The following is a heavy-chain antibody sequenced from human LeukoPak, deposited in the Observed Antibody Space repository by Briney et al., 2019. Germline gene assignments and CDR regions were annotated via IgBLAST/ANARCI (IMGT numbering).Heavy chain of an antibody. Sequence: GGSLRLSCAASGFTFSSYGMHWVRQAPGKGLEWVAVIRYDGSNKYYADYVKGRFTISRDNSKNTLYLQMNSLRAEDTAVYYCAKGSGGYYDSSVFDYWGQGTLVTVSS. V-gene: IGHV3-30*02. CDR3: AKGSGGYYDSSVFDY. CDR1: GFTFSSYG. D-gene: IGHD3-22*01. CDR2: IRYDGSNK. J-gene: IGHJ4*02.